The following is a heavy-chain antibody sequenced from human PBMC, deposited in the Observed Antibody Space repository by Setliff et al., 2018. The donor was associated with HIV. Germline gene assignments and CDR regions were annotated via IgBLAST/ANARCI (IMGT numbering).Heavy chain of an antibody. V-gene: IGHV3-15*01. J-gene: IGHJ4*02. CDR2: IKSRTEGGTT. Sequence: PGGSLRLSCAASGFTFSNAWMSWVRQAPGKGLEWVGRIKSRTEGGTTDYAAPVKGRFTISRDDSKNTLYLQMNSLKTEDTAVYYCTTRGTWDYRDYFDYWGQGTLVTVSS. CDR3: TTRGTWDYRDYFDY. D-gene: IGHD1-26*01. CDR1: GFTFSNAW.